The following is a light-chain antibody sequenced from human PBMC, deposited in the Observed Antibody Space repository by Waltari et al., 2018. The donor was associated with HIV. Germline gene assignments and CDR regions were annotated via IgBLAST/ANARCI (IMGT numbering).Light chain of an antibody. CDR2: GAS. V-gene: IGKV3-20*01. CDR3: QQYGNSPWT. CDR1: QSVMNDY. Sequence: EIVLTQSPGTLSLSPGVRATLSCRASQSVMNDYLAWYQHKPGQSPRLLIYGASSRATGVPDRFSGSGSGTDFTLTVSRLEPEDFAVYYCQQYGNSPWTFGQGTKVE. J-gene: IGKJ1*01.